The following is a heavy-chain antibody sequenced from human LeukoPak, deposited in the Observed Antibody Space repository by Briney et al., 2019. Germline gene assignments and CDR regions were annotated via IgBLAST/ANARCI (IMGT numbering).Heavy chain of an antibody. CDR1: GYTFTSYD. D-gene: IGHD7-27*01. Sequence: ASVKVSCKASGYTFTSYDINWVRQATGQGLEWIGWMNPNSGNTGYAQKFQGRVTITRNTSISTAYMELRSLRSEDTAVYYCARVHGDNDAFDIWGQGTMVTVSS. CDR3: ARVHGDNDAFDI. CDR2: MNPNSGNT. J-gene: IGHJ3*02. V-gene: IGHV1-8*03.